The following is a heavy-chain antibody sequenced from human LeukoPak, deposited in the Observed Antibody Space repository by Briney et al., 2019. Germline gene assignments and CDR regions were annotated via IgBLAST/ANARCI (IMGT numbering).Heavy chain of an antibody. CDR2: ISYDGSNK. Sequence: GGSLRLSCAASGFTFSSYAMHWVRQAPGKGLEWVAVISYDGSNKYYADSVKGRFTISRDNSKNTLYLQMNSLRAEDTAVYYCARVGSASGRFDPWGQGTLVTVSS. J-gene: IGHJ5*02. CDR1: GFTFSSYA. CDR3: ARVGSASGRFDP. D-gene: IGHD3-10*01. V-gene: IGHV3-30*04.